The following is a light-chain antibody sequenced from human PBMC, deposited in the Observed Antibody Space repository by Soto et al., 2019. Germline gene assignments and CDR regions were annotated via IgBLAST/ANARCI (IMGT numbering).Light chain of an antibody. CDR2: DAY. J-gene: IGKJ1*01. CDR1: QSISSW. V-gene: IGKV1-5*01. CDR3: QQYNSYPRT. Sequence: DIQMTQSPSTLSASVGDRVTINCRASQSISSWLAWYQQKPGKAPKLLIYDAYSLQSGVPSRFSGSGSGTEFTLTISSLQPDDFATYSCQQYNSYPRTVGQGTKVDIK.